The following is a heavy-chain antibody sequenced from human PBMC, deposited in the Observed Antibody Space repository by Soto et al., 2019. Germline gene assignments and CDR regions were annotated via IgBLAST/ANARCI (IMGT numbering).Heavy chain of an antibody. Sequence: ASVKVSCKASGYTFPNFGLSWVRRAPGQGIEWMGCSSAYTANTNYAQKLQDRVTMTTDTSTSTALLEMRSLGSDDTAGYYGARENSGSYHRHFDYWGQGTLVTVSS. CDR2: SSAYTANT. D-gene: IGHD1-26*01. J-gene: IGHJ4*01. V-gene: IGHV1-18*01. CDR1: GYTFPNFG. CDR3: ARENSGSYHRHFDY.